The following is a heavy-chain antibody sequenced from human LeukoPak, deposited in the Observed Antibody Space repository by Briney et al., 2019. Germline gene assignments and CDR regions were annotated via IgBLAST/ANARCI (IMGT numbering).Heavy chain of an antibody. D-gene: IGHD1-26*01. V-gene: IGHV3-53*01. CDR3: ASSVGARYYFDY. J-gene: IGHJ4*02. CDR1: GFTVSSNY. CDR2: IYSGGST. Sequence: GGPLRLSCAASGFTVSSNYMSWVRQAPGKGLEWVSVIYSGGSTYYADSVKGRFTISRDNSKNTLYLQMNSLRAEDTAVYYCASSVGARYYFDYWGQGTLVTVSS.